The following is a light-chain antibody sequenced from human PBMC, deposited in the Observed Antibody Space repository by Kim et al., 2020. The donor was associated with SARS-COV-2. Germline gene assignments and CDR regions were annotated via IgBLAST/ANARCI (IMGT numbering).Light chain of an antibody. V-gene: IGKV1-27*01. CDR1: QDISNY. CDR3: QKYKSVPFT. Sequence: DIQMTQSPSSLSASVGDTVTITCRASQDISNYLALYQQKPGKVPKLLIYAASAFQSGVPSRFSGSGSGTDFTLTISSLQPEDVATYYCQKYKSVPFTFGGGTKVDIK. CDR2: AAS. J-gene: IGKJ4*01.